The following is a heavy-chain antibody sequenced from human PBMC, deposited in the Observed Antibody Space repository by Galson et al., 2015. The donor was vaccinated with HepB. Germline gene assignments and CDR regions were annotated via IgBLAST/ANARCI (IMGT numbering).Heavy chain of an antibody. CDR1: GGTFSSYA. Sequence: SVKVSCKASGGTFSSYAISWVRQAPGQGLEWMGGIIPIFGTANYAQKFQGRVTITADESTSTAYMELSSLRSEDTAVYYCARDGNVATIFGVVIYDAFDIWGQGTMVTVSS. D-gene: IGHD3-3*01. J-gene: IGHJ3*02. CDR2: IIPIFGTA. CDR3: ARDGNVATIFGVVIYDAFDI. V-gene: IGHV1-69*13.